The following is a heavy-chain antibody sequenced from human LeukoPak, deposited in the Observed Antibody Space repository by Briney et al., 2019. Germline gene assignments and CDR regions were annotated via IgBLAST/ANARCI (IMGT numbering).Heavy chain of an antibody. CDR2: IYYSGST. Sequence: SETLSLTCTVSGGSISSYYWSWIRQPPGKGLEWIGYIYYSGSTNYNPSLKRRVTISVDTSKNQFSLKLSSVTAADTAVYYCARRGYSYGLRPGVIDYWGQGTLSPSPQ. D-gene: IGHD5-18*01. CDR1: GGSISSYY. J-gene: IGHJ4*02. V-gene: IGHV4-59*08. CDR3: ARRGYSYGLRPGVIDY.